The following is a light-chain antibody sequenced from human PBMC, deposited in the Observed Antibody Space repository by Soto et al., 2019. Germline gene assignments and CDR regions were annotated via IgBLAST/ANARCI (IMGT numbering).Light chain of an antibody. CDR1: QSISRY. Sequence: IVLTQSPGTLSLSPGERTTLSCRASQSISRYLAWYQQKPGQGPMLLIYGASSRATGTPDRFSDSGSGTDFSLTINRLEPEDGALEYCQQYGSSPPTFGQGTKVEI. CDR3: QQYGSSPPT. V-gene: IGKV3-20*01. CDR2: GAS. J-gene: IGKJ1*01.